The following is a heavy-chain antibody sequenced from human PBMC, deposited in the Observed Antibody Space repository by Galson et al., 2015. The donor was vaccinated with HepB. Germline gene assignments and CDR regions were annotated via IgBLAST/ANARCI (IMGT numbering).Heavy chain of an antibody. Sequence: SVKVSCKASGYTFTGYYMHWVRQAPGQGLEWMGRINPNSGGTHYAQKFQGRVTMTRDTSTSTVYMELSSLRSEDTAVYYCARGDIVGAKIDYWGQGTLVTVSS. D-gene: IGHD1-26*01. CDR3: ARGDIVGAKIDY. J-gene: IGHJ4*02. CDR2: INPNSGGT. CDR1: GYTFTGYY. V-gene: IGHV1-2*06.